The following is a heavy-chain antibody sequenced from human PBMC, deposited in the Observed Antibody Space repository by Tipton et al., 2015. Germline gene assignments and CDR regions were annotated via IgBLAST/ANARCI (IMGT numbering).Heavy chain of an antibody. V-gene: IGHV3-11*01. Sequence: SLRLSCAGYAFTFSDYYMSWIRQDPGKGMEWVSYISSSGSTIYYADSVKGRFTISRDNAKNSLYLQMNSLRAEDTAVYYCASGVFDTSGFYASSYLDSWGQGTLVSVSS. CDR3: ASGVFDTSGFYASSYLDS. D-gene: IGHD3-22*01. J-gene: IGHJ4*02. CDR2: ISSSGSTI. CDR1: AFTFSDYY.